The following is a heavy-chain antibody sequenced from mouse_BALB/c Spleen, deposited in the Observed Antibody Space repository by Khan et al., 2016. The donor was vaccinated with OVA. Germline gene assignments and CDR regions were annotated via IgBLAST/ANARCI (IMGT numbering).Heavy chain of an antibody. V-gene: IGHV1S132*01. J-gene: IGHJ3*01. D-gene: IGHD2-1*01. Sequence: QVQLQQSGAELVKPGASVKLSCKTSGYTFTSYWIQWVKQRPGQGLGWIGQIFPGTGTTYYNANFKGKATLTVDTSSSTAYMQLSSLTSEDAAVYFCGRGYFGNYQYVYWGRGTLVTVSP. CDR2: IFPGTGTT. CDR3: GRGYFGNYQYVY. CDR1: GYTFTSYW.